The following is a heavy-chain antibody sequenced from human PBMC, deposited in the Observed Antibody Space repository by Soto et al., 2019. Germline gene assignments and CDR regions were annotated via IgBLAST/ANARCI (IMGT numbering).Heavy chain of an antibody. J-gene: IGHJ4*02. CDR2: IFYSGST. V-gene: IGHV4-39*01. CDR1: GGSISSSDYY. CDR3: ATSQPPAVAGDFDY. Sequence: SETLSLTCTVSGGSISSSDYYWGWIRQPPGKGLEWIGSIFYSGSTYHNPSPKSRVTISVDTSKNQFSLKLSSVTAADTAVYYCATSQPPAVAGDFDYWGQGTLVTVSS. D-gene: IGHD6-19*01.